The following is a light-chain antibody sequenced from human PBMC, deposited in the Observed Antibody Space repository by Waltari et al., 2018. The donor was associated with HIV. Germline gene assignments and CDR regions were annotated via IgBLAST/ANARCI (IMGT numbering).Light chain of an antibody. CDR1: TSNVATYDY. CDR3: CSYAGSQTFV. CDR2: DVT. J-gene: IGLJ2*01. Sequence: QSALTQPRSVSGSPGQSVSISCTGTTSNVATYDYVSWYQLHPGKAPKLMSYDVTKRPSGVPDRFSGSKSGNTASLTISGLQAEDEADYYCCSYAGSQTFVFGGGTTLTVL. V-gene: IGLV2-11*01.